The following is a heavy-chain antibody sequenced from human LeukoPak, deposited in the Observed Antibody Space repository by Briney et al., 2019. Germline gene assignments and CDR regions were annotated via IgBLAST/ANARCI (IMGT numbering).Heavy chain of an antibody. CDR3: AREGDSSGYFTY. Sequence: SETLSLTCTVSGGSISSYYWSWIRQPPGKGLEWIGYIYYSGSTNYNPSLKSRVTISVDTSKNQFSLKLSSVTAADTAVYYCAREGDSSGYFTYWGQGTLVTVSS. D-gene: IGHD3-22*01. V-gene: IGHV4-59*01. CDR2: IYYSGST. J-gene: IGHJ4*02. CDR1: GGSISSYY.